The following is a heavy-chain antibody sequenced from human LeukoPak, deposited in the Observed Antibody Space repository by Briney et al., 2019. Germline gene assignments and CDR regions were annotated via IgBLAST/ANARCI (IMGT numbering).Heavy chain of an antibody. Sequence: GGSLRLSCAASGFTVSSNYMSWVRQAPGKGLEWVSVIYSGGSTYYADSMKGRFTISRDNSKNTLYLQMNSLRAEDTAVYYCARLWFGELLFDYWGQGALVTVSS. CDR2: IYSGGST. D-gene: IGHD3-10*01. CDR1: GFTVSSNY. CDR3: ARLWFGELLFDY. J-gene: IGHJ4*02. V-gene: IGHV3-53*01.